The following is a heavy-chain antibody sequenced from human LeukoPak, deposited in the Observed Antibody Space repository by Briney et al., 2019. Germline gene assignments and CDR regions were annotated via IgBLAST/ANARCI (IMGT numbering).Heavy chain of an antibody. V-gene: IGHV3-21*01. Sequence: PGGSLRLSFAASGFTFSSYSMNWVRQAPGKGLEWVSSISSSSSYIYYADSVKGRFTISRDNAKNSLYLQMNSLRAEDTAVYYCARGRSGSLYNWFDPWGQGTLVTVSS. J-gene: IGHJ5*02. CDR2: ISSSSSYI. CDR3: ARGRSGSLYNWFDP. D-gene: IGHD3-10*01. CDR1: GFTFSSYS.